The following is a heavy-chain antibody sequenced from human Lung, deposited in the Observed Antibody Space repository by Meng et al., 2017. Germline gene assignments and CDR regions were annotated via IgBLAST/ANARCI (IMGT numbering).Heavy chain of an antibody. Sequence: QGQLEEGGAGLLKASETLSLTCVVSGGSFSDYYGSWIRQPPGKGLEWIGEINHSGSTNYNPSLESRATISVDTSQNNLSLKLSSVTAADSAVYYCARGPTTMAHDFDYWGQGTLVTVSS. CDR1: GGSFSDYY. CDR2: INHSGST. V-gene: IGHV4-34*01. CDR3: ARGPTTMAHDFDY. D-gene: IGHD4-11*01. J-gene: IGHJ4*02.